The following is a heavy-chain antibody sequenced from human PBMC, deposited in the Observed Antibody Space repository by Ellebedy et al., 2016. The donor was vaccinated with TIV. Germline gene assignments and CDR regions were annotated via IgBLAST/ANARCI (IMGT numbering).Heavy chain of an antibody. V-gene: IGHV5-51*01. CDR3: ARSSEWLPRVGAFDI. Sequence: GESLKISCKGSGYSFTSYWIGWVRQLPGKGLEWIGIIYPGDSDTRYSPSFQGQVPISADKSISTAYLQWSSLKASDTAMYYCARSSEWLPRVGAFDIWGQGTMVTVSS. CDR1: GYSFTSYW. CDR2: IYPGDSDT. D-gene: IGHD3-3*01. J-gene: IGHJ3*02.